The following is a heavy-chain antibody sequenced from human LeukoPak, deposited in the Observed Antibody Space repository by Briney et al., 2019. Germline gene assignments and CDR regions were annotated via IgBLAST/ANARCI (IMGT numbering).Heavy chain of an antibody. V-gene: IGHV4-59*01. J-gene: IGHJ4*02. CDR2: IFYSGST. CDR1: GGSISSYY. CDR3: ARRDSRDGYNLFDY. Sequence: SETLSLTCTVSGGSISSYYWSWIRQPPGKGLEWIGYIFYSGSTNYNPSLKSRVTISVDTSKNQFSLKLSSVTAADTAVYYCARRDSRDGYNLFDYWGQGTLVTVSS. D-gene: IGHD5-24*01.